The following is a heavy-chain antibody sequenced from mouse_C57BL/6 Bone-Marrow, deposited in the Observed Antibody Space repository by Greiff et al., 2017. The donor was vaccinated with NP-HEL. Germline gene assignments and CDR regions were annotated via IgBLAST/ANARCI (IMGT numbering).Heavy chain of an antibody. Sequence: VQLQQSVAELVRPGASVKLSCTASGFTIKNTYMHWVKQRPEQGLEWIGRIDPANGNTKYAPKFQGKATITADTSSNTAYLQLSSLTSEDTAIYYCARCGNYESWFAYWGQGTLVTVSA. CDR1: GFTIKNTY. D-gene: IGHD2-1*01. CDR2: IDPANGNT. J-gene: IGHJ3*01. V-gene: IGHV14-3*01. CDR3: ARCGNYESWFAY.